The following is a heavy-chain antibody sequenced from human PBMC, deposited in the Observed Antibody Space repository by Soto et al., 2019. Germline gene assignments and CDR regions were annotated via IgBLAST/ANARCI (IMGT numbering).Heavy chain of an antibody. V-gene: IGHV4-31*01. CDR3: AASGVGCRGFNYYGMDV. D-gene: IGHD3-10*01. CDR1: GGSISSGGYY. CDR2: IYYSGTT. Sequence: QVQLQESGPGLVKPSQTLSLTCTVSGGSISSGGYYWSWIRQHPGKGLAWMGYIYYSGTTSYNPSLKTPVTISVDSPKNHFSLKLSSVTAADTAVYYCAASGVGCRGFNYYGMDVWGQGTTVTVSS. J-gene: IGHJ6*02.